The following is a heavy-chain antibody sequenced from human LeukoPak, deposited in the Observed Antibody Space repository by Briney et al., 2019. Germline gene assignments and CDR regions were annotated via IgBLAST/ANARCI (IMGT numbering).Heavy chain of an antibody. CDR2: INSDGSSA. CDR1: GFTFSSYW. J-gene: IGHJ4*02. D-gene: IGHD5-18*01. CDR3: ASGGRGYSYGYDY. V-gene: IGHV3-74*01. Sequence: PGGSLRLSCAASGFTFSSYWMHWVRQAPGKGLVWVSRINSDGSSASYADSVKGRFTISRDNAKNTLYLQMNSLRAEDTAVYYCASGGRGYSYGYDYWGQGTLVTVSS.